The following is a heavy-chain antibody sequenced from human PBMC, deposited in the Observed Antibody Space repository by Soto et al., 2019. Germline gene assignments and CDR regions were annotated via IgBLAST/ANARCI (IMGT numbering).Heavy chain of an antibody. CDR3: ARGHGNNYGYVDY. J-gene: IGHJ4*02. CDR1: GFTFSSHG. V-gene: IGHV3-33*01. D-gene: IGHD5-18*01. CDR2: IWYDGSSK. Sequence: GGSLRLSCAASGFTFSSHGMHWVRQAPGKGLEWVAVIWYDGSSKYYADSVKGRFTISRDNSKNTVYLQMNSLGAEDTAIYHCARGHGNNYGYVDYWGQGTLVTVSS.